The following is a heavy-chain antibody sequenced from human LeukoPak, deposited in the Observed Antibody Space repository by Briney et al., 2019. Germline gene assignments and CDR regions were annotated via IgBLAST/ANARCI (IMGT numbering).Heavy chain of an antibody. CDR2: ICHSGST. D-gene: IGHD2-2*01. Sequence: TSETLSLSCTVSGYSISSGYYWGWIRQPPGKGLERIGTICHSGSTYYNPSLKSRVTISVDTSKNQFSLKLSSVTAADTAVYYCARDDLGYCSSTSCYSFDYRGQGTLVTVSS. J-gene: IGHJ4*02. CDR1: GYSISSGYY. CDR3: ARDDLGYCSSTSCYSFDY. V-gene: IGHV4-38-2*02.